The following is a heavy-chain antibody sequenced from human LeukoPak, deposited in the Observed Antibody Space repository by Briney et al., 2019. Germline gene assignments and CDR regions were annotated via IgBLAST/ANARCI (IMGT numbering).Heavy chain of an antibody. D-gene: IGHD3-10*01. V-gene: IGHV3-15*05. CDR2: IKSKPDGGTT. Sequence: TGGSLRLSCAASGFTFSSYSMNWVRQAPGKGLEWVGRIKSKPDGGTTDYSAPVKGRFSISRDDSKNTLYLQMNSLKTEDTAVYFCTTYGGRFGVAGLFDYWGQGSLVTVSS. CDR3: TTYGGRFGVAGLFDY. J-gene: IGHJ4*02. CDR1: GFTFSSYS.